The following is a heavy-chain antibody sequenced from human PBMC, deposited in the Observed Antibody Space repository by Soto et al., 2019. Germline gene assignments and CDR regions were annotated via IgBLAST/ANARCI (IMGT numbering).Heavy chain of an antibody. Sequence: GGSLRLSCAASGFTFSGYSMNWVRQAPGKGLAWVASISTRSDIYYADSVKGRFTISRDNAKNSVSLQMNSLRAEDTAVYYCAREETAWTLAYGLDVWGQGTTVTVSS. J-gene: IGHJ6*02. CDR3: AREETAWTLAYGLDV. CDR2: ISTRSDI. D-gene: IGHD2-21*02. V-gene: IGHV3-21*01. CDR1: GFTFSGYS.